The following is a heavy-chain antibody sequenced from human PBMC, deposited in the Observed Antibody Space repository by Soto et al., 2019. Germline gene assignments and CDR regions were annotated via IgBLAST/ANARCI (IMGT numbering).Heavy chain of an antibody. D-gene: IGHD1-1*01. V-gene: IGHV3-30*18. Sequence: PGGSLRLSCVVSGLTFSDYGFHWVRQAPGEGLDWVAAISYDGSFVYYADSVRGRFTISRDNSRNTLDLQMNTLRHEDTAVYYCAKERGRNRNFAMDVWGQGTSVTVSS. J-gene: IGHJ6*02. CDR1: GLTFSDYG. CDR2: ISYDGSFV. CDR3: AKERGRNRNFAMDV.